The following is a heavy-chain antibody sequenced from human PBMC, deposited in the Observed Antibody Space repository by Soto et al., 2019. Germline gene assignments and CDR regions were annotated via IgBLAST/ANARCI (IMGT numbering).Heavy chain of an antibody. CDR2: MLRGGPT. CDR3: ARVNTILVDHFDY. CDR1: GFSVSATS. J-gene: IGHJ4*02. V-gene: IGHV3-53*01. D-gene: IGHD2-21*01. Sequence: GGSLRLSCVVSGFSVSATSFFWVRQATGKGLEWVSLMLRGGPTDNADSVKGRFTTSRDKSTNTLYLHMNGLRVEDTALCNSARVNTILVDHFDYWGQGTLVTVSS.